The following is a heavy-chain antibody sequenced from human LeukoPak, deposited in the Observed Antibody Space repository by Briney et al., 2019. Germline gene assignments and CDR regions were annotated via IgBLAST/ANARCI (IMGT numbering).Heavy chain of an antibody. CDR3: ARLHEQLWYD. V-gene: IGHV3-48*03. CDR1: GXTFSSYE. D-gene: IGHD5-18*01. CDR2: ISSTGSTI. Sequence: PGGSLRLSCAASGXTFSSYEMNWVRQAPGKGLEWISYISSTGSTIYYTDSVKGRFTISRDNAKNSLYLQMNSLRAEDTAVYYCARLHEQLWYDWGQGTLVTVSS. J-gene: IGHJ4*02.